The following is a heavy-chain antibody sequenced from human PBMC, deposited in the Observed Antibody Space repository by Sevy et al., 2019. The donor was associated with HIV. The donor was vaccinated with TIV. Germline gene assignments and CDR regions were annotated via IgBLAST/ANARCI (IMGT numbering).Heavy chain of an antibody. D-gene: IGHD3-10*01. CDR2: ISFDGSTQ. V-gene: IGHV3-30-3*01. Sequence: GGSLRLSCAASGFTFTTPAMHWVRQAPGKGLEWVAVISFDGSTQYYADSVKGRFTVSRDNSKNTLYLQMNSLRPEDTAVYFCARSPLRRYGGFDYWGPGTLVTVSS. J-gene: IGHJ4*02. CDR3: ARSPLRRYGGFDY. CDR1: GFTFTTPA.